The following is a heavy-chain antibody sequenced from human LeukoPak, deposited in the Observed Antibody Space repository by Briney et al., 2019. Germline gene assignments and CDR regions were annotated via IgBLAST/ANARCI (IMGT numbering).Heavy chain of an antibody. V-gene: IGHV4-59*01. CDR2: IYYSGSP. CDR1: GGSISSYY. D-gene: IGHD6-13*01. CDR3: AGSSWHYYYYMDG. Sequence: SETLSLTCTVSGGSISSYYWSWIRQPPGKGLEWIGYIYYSGSPNYNPSLKSRVTISVDTSKNQFSLKLSSVTAADTAVYYCAGSSWHYYYYMDGWGKGTTVTVSS. J-gene: IGHJ6*03.